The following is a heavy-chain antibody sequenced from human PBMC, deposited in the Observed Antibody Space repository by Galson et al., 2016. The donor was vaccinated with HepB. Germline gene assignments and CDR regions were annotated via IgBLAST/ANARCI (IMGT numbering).Heavy chain of an antibody. D-gene: IGHD6-13*01. J-gene: IGHJ6*02. V-gene: IGHV1-58*01. Sequence: SVKVSCKASGFTSTSSAVQWVRQARGQRLEWIGWIVVGSGNTNYEQKFQVRVTITRDMATSTAYMELSSLRSEDTAVYYCAALWVSGYYYGMDVWGQGTTVTVSS. CDR2: IVVGSGNT. CDR1: GFTSTSSA. CDR3: AALWVSGYYYGMDV.